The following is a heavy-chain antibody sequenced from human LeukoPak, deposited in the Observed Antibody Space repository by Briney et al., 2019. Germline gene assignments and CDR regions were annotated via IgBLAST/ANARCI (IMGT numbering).Heavy chain of an antibody. D-gene: IGHD6-13*01. V-gene: IGHV1-46*01. CDR2: LNPSGGRT. Sequence: ASVRVSCKASGYTFTSFYMHWVRLAPGQGLEWMGILNPSGGRTSYAQKFQDRVTVTRDTSTSTLYMELRSLRSEDTAVYYCARGGVAASGASDIWGQGTMVTVSS. J-gene: IGHJ3*02. CDR3: ARGGVAASGASDI. CDR1: GYTFTSFY.